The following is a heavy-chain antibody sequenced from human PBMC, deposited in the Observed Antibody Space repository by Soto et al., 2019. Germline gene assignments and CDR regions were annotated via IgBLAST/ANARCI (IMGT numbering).Heavy chain of an antibody. Sequence: PSETLSLTCTVSGGSISSGGYYWSWIRQHPGKGLEWIGYIYYSGSTYYNPSLKNQVTISVDTSKNQFSLKLSSVTAADTAVYYCARAFDIVVVVADTFGAFDIWGQGTMVTVSS. CDR1: GGSISSGGYY. J-gene: IGHJ3*02. CDR2: IYYSGST. V-gene: IGHV4-31*01. D-gene: IGHD2-15*01. CDR3: ARAFDIVVVVADTFGAFDI.